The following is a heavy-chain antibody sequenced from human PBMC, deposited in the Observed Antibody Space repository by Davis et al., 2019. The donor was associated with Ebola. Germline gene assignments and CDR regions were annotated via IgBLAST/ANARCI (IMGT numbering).Heavy chain of an antibody. D-gene: IGHD5-12*01. CDR2: ISSSSSTL. Sequence: GESLKISCAASGFTFSRYSMNWVRQAPGKGLEWVSYISSSSSTLYYADSVKGRFTISRDNAKNSLYLQMNSLRDDDTAVYYCARAVVDIVATPYFDYWGQGTLVTVS. CDR3: ARAVVDIVATPYFDY. J-gene: IGHJ4*02. V-gene: IGHV3-48*02. CDR1: GFTFSRYS.